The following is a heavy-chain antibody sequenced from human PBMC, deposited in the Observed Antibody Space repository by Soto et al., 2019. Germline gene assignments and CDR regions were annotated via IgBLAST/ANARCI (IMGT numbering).Heavy chain of an antibody. V-gene: IGHV3-23*01. CDR2: ITGSDGST. Sequence: GGSLRLSCAASGFTLSIFAMSWVRQAPGKGLEWVSVITGSDGSTYYADSVKGRFTISRDNSKNTLYLQMNSLRAEDTAVYYCAKEVGGGLGELLVWGQGALVTVSS. CDR1: GFTLSIFA. D-gene: IGHD3-10*01. CDR3: AKEVGGGLGELLV. J-gene: IGHJ4*02.